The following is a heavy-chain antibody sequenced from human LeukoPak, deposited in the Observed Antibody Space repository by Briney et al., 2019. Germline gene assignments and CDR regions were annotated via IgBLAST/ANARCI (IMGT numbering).Heavy chain of an antibody. Sequence: GGSLRLSCAASGFIFSSYDMNWVRQAPGKGLEWVSSITTSSAYIYIADSLRGRFTISRDNAKNSLFLQMNSLRAEDTAVYYCVREGCIGTRCYLRGSDGMDVWGQGTTVTVSS. CDR3: VREGCIGTRCYLRGSDGMDV. CDR2: ITTSSAYI. D-gene: IGHD2-2*01. V-gene: IGHV3-21*06. CDR1: GFIFSSYD. J-gene: IGHJ6*02.